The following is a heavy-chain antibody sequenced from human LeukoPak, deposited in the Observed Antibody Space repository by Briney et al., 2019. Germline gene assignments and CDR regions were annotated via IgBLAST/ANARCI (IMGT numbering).Heavy chain of an antibody. Sequence: VSVKVSCKASGYTFTSYDTNWVRQATGQGLEWMGWMNPNSGNTGYAQKFQGRVTMTRNTSISTAYMELSSLRSEDTAVYYCARGLSSTSRTYYYYMDVWGKGTTVTVSS. V-gene: IGHV1-8*01. D-gene: IGHD2-2*01. CDR3: ARGLSSTSRTYYYYMDV. J-gene: IGHJ6*03. CDR1: GYTFTSYD. CDR2: MNPNSGNT.